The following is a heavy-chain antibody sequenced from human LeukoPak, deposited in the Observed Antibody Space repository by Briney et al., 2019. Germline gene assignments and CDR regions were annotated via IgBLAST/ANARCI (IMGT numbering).Heavy chain of an antibody. CDR1: GFTFSSYA. CDR3: AGTKGAHYGDYTFDY. CDR2: ISGSGGST. V-gene: IGHV3-23*01. Sequence: PGASLRLSCAASGFTFSSYAMSWVRQAPGKGLEWVSGISGSGGSTYYADSVKGRFTISRDNSKKTLYLQMNSLRAEDTAVYYCAGTKGAHYGDYTFDYWGQGTLVTVSS. J-gene: IGHJ4*02. D-gene: IGHD4-17*01.